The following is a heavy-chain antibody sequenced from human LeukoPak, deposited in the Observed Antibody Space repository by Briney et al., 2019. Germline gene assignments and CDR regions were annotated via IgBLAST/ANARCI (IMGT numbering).Heavy chain of an antibody. CDR3: ARCPLTYYYGSGSYYKDY. Sequence: GGSLRLSCAASGFTFSSYWMSWVRQAPGKGLEWVANIKQDGSEKYYVDSVKGRFTISRDNAKNSLYLQMNSLRAEDTAVYYCARCPLTYYYGSGSYYKDYWGQGTLVTVSS. CDR1: GFTFSSYW. J-gene: IGHJ4*02. CDR2: IKQDGSEK. V-gene: IGHV3-7*01. D-gene: IGHD3-10*01.